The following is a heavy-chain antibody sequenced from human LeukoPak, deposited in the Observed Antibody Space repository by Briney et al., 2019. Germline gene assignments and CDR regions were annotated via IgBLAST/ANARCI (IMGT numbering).Heavy chain of an antibody. D-gene: IGHD3-10*01. J-gene: IGHJ3*02. V-gene: IGHV3-74*01. CDR1: GFTLSSYW. CDR3: ARAGRALLWFGELLGDAFDI. Sequence: GGSLRLSCAASGFTLSSYWMHWVRQAPGKGLVWVSRINSDGSSTSYADSVKGRFTISRDNAKNTLYLQMDSLRAEDTAVYYCARAGRALLWFGELLGDAFDIWGQGTMVTVSS. CDR2: INSDGSST.